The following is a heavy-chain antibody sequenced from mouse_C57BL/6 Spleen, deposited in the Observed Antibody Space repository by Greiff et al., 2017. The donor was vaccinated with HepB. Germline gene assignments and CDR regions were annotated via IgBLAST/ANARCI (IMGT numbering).Heavy chain of an antibody. CDR1: GYTFTDYT. CDR3: ARGKYDNYGTFYAMDY. Sequence: QVQLQQSDAELVKPGASVKISCKVSGYTFTDYTIHWMKQRPEQGLEWIGYIYPRDGSTKYNEKFKGKATLTADKSSSTAYMQLNSLTSENSAIYFCARGKYDNYGTFYAMDYWGQGTSVTVSS. CDR2: IYPRDGST. J-gene: IGHJ4*01. V-gene: IGHV1-78*01. D-gene: IGHD2-10*02.